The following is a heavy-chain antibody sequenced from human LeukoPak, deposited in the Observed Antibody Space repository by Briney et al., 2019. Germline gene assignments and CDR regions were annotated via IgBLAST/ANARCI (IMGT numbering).Heavy chain of an antibody. CDR2: INPNSGGT. D-gene: IGHD3-10*01. V-gene: IGHV1-2*02. Sequence: GASVKVSCKASGYTFTCYYMHWVRQAPGQGLAWMGWINPNSGGTNYAQKLQGRLTMTRDTSISTAYMELSRLRSDDTAVYYCARELWFGESHYCGMDVWGQGTTVTVSS. CDR1: GYTFTCYY. CDR3: ARELWFGESHYCGMDV. J-gene: IGHJ6*02.